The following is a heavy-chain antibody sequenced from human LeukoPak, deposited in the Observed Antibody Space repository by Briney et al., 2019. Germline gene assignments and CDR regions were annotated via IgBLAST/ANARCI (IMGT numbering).Heavy chain of an antibody. J-gene: IGHJ4*02. CDR1: KFSFSSYW. CDR3: ARDNNLEFDY. D-gene: IGHD2/OR15-2a*01. CDR2: INLDGSGQ. V-gene: IGHV3-7*01. Sequence: PGGSLRLSCVASKFSFSSYWMSWLRHVPGKGLEWVANINLDGSGQYYVDSVKGRFTISRDNAKNSLFLQMNSLGVEDTAVYYCARDNNLEFDYWGQGTLVTVSS.